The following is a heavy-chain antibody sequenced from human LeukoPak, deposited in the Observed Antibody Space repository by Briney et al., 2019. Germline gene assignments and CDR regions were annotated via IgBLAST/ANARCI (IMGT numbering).Heavy chain of an antibody. Sequence: ASVKVSCKASGYTFTSYAMHWVRQAPGQRLEWMGWINAGNGNTKYSQKFQGRVTITRDTSASTAYVELSSLRSEDTAVYYCAIHGGYSYGQNYWGQGTLVTVSS. CDR3: AIHGGYSYGQNY. CDR1: GYTFTSYA. D-gene: IGHD5-18*01. CDR2: INAGNGNT. J-gene: IGHJ4*02. V-gene: IGHV1-3*01.